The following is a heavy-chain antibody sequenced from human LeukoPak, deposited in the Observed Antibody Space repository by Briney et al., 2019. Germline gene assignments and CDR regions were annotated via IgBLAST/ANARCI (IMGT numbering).Heavy chain of an antibody. D-gene: IGHD3-16*01. V-gene: IGHV4-34*01. CDR3: ARPFSRFDY. CDR2: INHSGST. CDR1: GGSFSGYY. J-gene: IGHJ4*02. Sequence: SETLSLTCAVYGGSFSGYYWSWIRQPPGKGLEWIGEINHSGSTNYNPSLKSRGTISVDTSKNQFSLKLSSVTAADTAVYYCARPFSRFDYWGQGTLVTVSS.